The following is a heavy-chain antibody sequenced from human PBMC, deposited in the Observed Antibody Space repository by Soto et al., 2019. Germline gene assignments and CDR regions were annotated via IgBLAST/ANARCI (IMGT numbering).Heavy chain of an antibody. CDR2: INAGNGDT. D-gene: IGHD6-19*01. CDR1: GYTFTSYA. J-gene: IGHJ4*02. V-gene: IGHV1-3*01. Sequence: ASVKVSCKASGYTFTSYAMHWVRQAPGQRLEWMGWINAGNGDTKYSQKFQGRVTITRDTSASTAYMELSSLRSEDTAVYYCARGYLDSSGWYFDYWGQGTLVTVSS. CDR3: ARGYLDSSGWYFDY.